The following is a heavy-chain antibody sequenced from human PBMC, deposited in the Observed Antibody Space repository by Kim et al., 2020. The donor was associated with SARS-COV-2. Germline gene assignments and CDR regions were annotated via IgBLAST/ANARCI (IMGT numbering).Heavy chain of an antibody. V-gene: IGHV4-34*01. CDR3: ARGLRGGFIVSQYSCMDV. D-gene: IGHD2-15*01. CDR2: INHSGRT. J-gene: IGHJ6*02. Sequence: SETLSLTCAVYGGSFSGYSWSWIRQSPGKGLEWIADINHSGRTNHNPSLMSRVSVLIDTSKNQFSLKLRSVTAADTAVYYCARGLRGGFIVSQYSCMDVWGQGTTVIVSS. CDR1: GGSFSGYS.